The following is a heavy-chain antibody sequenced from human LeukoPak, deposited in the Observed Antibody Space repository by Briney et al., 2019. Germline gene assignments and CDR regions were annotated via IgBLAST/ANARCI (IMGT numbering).Heavy chain of an antibody. CDR3: ARDPEDDFWSGYSDY. CDR2: IIPIFGTA. CDR1: GGTFSSYA. V-gene: IGHV1-69*13. Sequence: ASVKVSCKASGGTFSSYAISWVRQAPGQGLEWMGGIIPIFGTANYAQKFQGRVTITADESTSTAYMELSSLRSEDTAVYYCARDPEDDFWSGYSDYWGQGTLVTVSS. D-gene: IGHD3-3*01. J-gene: IGHJ4*02.